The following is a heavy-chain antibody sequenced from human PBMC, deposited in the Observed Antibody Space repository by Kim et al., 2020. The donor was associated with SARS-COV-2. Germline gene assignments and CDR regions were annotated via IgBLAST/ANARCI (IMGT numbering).Heavy chain of an antibody. V-gene: IGHV4-39*07. CDR2: IYYSGST. CDR3: ARAPGAVAGTVALFDY. CDR1: GGSISGSSYY. J-gene: IGHJ4*02. D-gene: IGHD6-19*01. Sequence: SETLSLTCTVSGGSISGSSYYWGWIRQPPGKGLEWIGSIYYSGSTYYNPSLKSRVTISVDTSKNQFSLKLSSVTAADTAVYYCARAPGAVAGTVALFDYWGQGTLVTVSS.